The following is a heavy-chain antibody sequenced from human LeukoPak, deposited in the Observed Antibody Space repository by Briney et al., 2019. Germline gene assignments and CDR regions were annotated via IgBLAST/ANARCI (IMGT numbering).Heavy chain of an antibody. CDR2: IYYSGST. CDR3: ARARPGIAAAGTLSDY. J-gene: IGHJ4*02. V-gene: IGHV4-39*07. CDR1: GGSISSSSYY. D-gene: IGHD6-13*01. Sequence: SETLSLTCTVSGGSISSSSYYWGWIRQPPGKGLEWIGSIYYSGSTYYNPSLKSRVTISVDKSKNQFSLKLSSVTAADTAVYYCARARPGIAAAGTLSDYWGQGTLVTVSS.